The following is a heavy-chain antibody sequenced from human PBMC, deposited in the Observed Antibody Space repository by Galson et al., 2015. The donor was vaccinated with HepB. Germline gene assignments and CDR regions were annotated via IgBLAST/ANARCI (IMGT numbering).Heavy chain of an antibody. CDR2: IKQDGSEK. D-gene: IGHD2/OR15-2a*01. Sequence: SLRLSCAASGLIFRNYWMNWVRQAPGKGLEWVANIKQDGSEKYYGASVKGRFTITRDNAKNSLYLQMNSLRAEDTAVYYCARDVLWGQGTLVTVSS. J-gene: IGHJ4*02. V-gene: IGHV3-7*03. CDR1: GLIFRNYW. CDR3: ARDVL.